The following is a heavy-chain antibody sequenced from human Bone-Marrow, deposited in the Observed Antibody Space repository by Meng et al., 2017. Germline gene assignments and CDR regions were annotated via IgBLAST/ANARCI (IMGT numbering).Heavy chain of an antibody. J-gene: IGHJ6*02. D-gene: IGHD3-3*01. CDR1: GFTFSSYW. CDR3: ARAPVLRFLEWLYSGGMDV. Sequence: GESLKISCAASGFTFSSYWMSWVRQAPGKGLEWVANIKQDGSEKYYVDSVKGRFTISRDNAKNSLYLQMNSLRAEDTAVYYCARAPVLRFLEWLYSGGMDVWGQGTTVT. V-gene: IGHV3-7*01. CDR2: IKQDGSEK.